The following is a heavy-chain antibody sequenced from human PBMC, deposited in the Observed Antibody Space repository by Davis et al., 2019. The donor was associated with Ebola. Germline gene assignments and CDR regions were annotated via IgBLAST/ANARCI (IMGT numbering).Heavy chain of an antibody. J-gene: IGHJ4*02. Sequence: AASSQVSCNTSSYTFTSYGITWVRHAPGQGLEWMGWINPHNGNTNYAHNVQGRVTMTTDTSTSTAYMEVGILRSDDTAVYYCARAQVPTTSDHWGQGTLVTVSS. CDR2: INPHNGNT. CDR3: ARAQVPTTSDH. CDR1: SYTFTSYG. D-gene: IGHD1-1*01. V-gene: IGHV1-18*04.